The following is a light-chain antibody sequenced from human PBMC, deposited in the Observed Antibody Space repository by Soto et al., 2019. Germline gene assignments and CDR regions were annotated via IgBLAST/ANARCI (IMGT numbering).Light chain of an antibody. CDR1: QSLVYGDGNTY. CDR2: KVS. J-gene: IGKJ1*01. V-gene: IGKV2-30*01. Sequence: DVVMTQSPLSLPVSLGQPASISCRSSQSLVYGDGNTYLNWFQQRPGQSPRRLIYKVSNRDSGVPDRFSGSGSGTDFTLEISRVEAEDVGIYYCMQGTHWPPTFGQATKVEIK. CDR3: MQGTHWPPT.